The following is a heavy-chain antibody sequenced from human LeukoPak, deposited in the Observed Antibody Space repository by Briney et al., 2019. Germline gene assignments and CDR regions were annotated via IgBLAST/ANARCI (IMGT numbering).Heavy chain of an antibody. CDR2: IYHSGST. CDR1: GGSISSGGYS. CDR3: ARCYDYVWGSIVGN. V-gene: IGHV4-30-2*01. D-gene: IGHD3-16*01. Sequence: PSQTLSLTCAVSGGSISSGGYSWSWIRQPPGKGLEWIGYIYHSGSTYYNPSLKSRVTISVDRSKNQFSLKLSSVTAADTAVYYCARCYDYVWGSIVGNWGQGTLVTVSS. J-gene: IGHJ4*02.